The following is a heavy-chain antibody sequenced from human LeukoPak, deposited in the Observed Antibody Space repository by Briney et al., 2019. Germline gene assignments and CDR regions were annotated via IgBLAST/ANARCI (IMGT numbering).Heavy chain of an antibody. V-gene: IGHV1-18*01. J-gene: IGHJ4*02. Sequence: ASGKVSCKASGYTFTSYGISWVRQAPGQGLEWRGWISAYNGNTNYAQKLQGRVTMTTDTSTSTAYMELRSLRSDDTAVYYCARGVPKTYYYESSGYQVDYWGQGTLVTVSS. CDR1: GYTFTSYG. D-gene: IGHD3-22*01. CDR3: ARGVPKTYYYESSGYQVDY. CDR2: ISAYNGNT.